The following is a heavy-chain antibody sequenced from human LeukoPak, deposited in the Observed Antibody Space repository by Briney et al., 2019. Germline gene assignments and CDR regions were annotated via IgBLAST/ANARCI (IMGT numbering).Heavy chain of an antibody. V-gene: IGHV3-66*01. J-gene: IGHJ4*02. CDR3: ARDALRG. CDR1: EFSVGSNY. CDR2: IYSGGST. Sequence: GGSLRLSCAASEFSVGSNYMTWVRQAPGKGLEWVSLIYSGGSTYYADSVKGRFTISRDNSKNTLYLQMNSLRAEDTAVYYCARDALRGWGQGTLVTVSS.